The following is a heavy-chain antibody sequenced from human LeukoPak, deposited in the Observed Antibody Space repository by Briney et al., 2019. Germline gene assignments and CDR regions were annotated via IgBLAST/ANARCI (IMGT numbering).Heavy chain of an antibody. CDR3: AKRGNYYSFDY. Sequence: PGGSLRLSCAASGFTFSTYAMNWVRQAPGKGLEWVSAISDSGGRTYYADSVRGRFTISRDSSKNTLYLQMNSLRAEDTAVYYCAKRGNYYSFDYWGKGTLVTVSS. V-gene: IGHV3-23*01. J-gene: IGHJ4*02. CDR1: GFTFSTYA. D-gene: IGHD1-26*01. CDR2: ISDSGGRT.